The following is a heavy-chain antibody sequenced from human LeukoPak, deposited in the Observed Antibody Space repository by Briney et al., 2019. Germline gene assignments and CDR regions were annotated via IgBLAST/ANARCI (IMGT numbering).Heavy chain of an antibody. J-gene: IGHJ6*02. CDR1: GFTFSTYA. CDR3: ARDSYGMDV. Sequence: GGSLRLSCAASGFTFSTYAMHWVRQAPGKGLEWVALIWYDGSNEYYADSVKGRFTISRDNSKNTLYLQMNSLRAEDTAVYYCARDSYGMDVWGQGTTVTVSS. V-gene: IGHV3-33*08. CDR2: IWYDGSNE.